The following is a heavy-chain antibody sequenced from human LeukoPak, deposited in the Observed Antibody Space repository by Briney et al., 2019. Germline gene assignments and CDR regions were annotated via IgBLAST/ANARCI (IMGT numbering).Heavy chain of an antibody. CDR2: INHSGST. V-gene: IGHV4-34*01. D-gene: IGHD4-23*01. J-gene: IGHJ4*02. CDR1: GGSFSGYY. CDR3: ARGSGDYGGRVDY. Sequence: PSETLSLTCAVYGGSFSGYYWSWIRQPPGKGLEWIGEINHSGSTNYNPSLKSRVTISVDTSKNQFSLKLSSVTAADTAVYYCARGSGDYGGRVDYWGQGTLVTVSS.